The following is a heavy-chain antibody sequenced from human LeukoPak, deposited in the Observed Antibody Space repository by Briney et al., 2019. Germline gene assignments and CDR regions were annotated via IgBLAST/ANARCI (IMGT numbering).Heavy chain of an antibody. D-gene: IGHD6-19*01. J-gene: IGHJ4*02. CDR2: IYYTGST. V-gene: IGHV4-59*01. Sequence: KPSETLSFTCTVSGGSISSYYWSWIRQPPGKGLEWIGYIYYTGSTNYNPSLKSRVTISVDTSQSQFSLSLSSVTAADTAVYYCARDVGYGQWLLHWGQGTLVSVSS. CDR1: GGSISSYY. CDR3: ARDVGYGQWLLH.